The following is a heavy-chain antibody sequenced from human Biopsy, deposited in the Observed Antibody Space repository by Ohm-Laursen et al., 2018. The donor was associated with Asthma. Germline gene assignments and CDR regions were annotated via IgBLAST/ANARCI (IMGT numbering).Heavy chain of an antibody. J-gene: IGHJ4*02. CDR3: AREQQLGNFDY. Sequence: PTQTLTLTCTLSGLSLSKTGMRVSWIRQPPGKALEWLARIDWDEDKFYSASLKTRLTISKDTSKNQVVLTMTTMDPVDTATYYCAREQQLGNFDYWGQGTLVTVSS. CDR2: IDWDEDK. D-gene: IGHD6-13*01. V-gene: IGHV2-70*04. CDR1: GLSLSKTGMR.